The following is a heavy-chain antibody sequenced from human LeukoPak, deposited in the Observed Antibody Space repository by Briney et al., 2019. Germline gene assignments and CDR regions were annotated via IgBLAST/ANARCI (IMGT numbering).Heavy chain of an antibody. CDR3: ARERTPRYYYDSSGYYFDY. D-gene: IGHD3-22*01. CDR2: ISCDGSNK. J-gene: IGHJ4*02. Sequence: QPGRSLRLSCAASGFTFSSYAMHWVRQAPGKGLEWVAVISCDGSNKYYADSVKGRFTISRDNSKNTLYLQMNSLRAEDTAVYYCARERTPRYYYDSSGYYFDYWGQGTLVTLCS. CDR1: GFTFSSYA. V-gene: IGHV3-30*04.